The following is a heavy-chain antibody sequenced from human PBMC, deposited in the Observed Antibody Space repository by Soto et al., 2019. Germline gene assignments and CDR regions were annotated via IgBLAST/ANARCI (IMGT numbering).Heavy chain of an antibody. Sequence: GGSLRLSCAASGFTFSDRYMDWVRQAPGKGLEWVGRTKDKANSYTTEYAASVKGRFTISRDDSRNSVYLQMNSLKTDDTSVYYCTIEGAYPGPDFDYWGQGTLVTVSS. D-gene: IGHD3-16*01. CDR2: TKDKANSYTT. V-gene: IGHV3-72*01. CDR3: TIEGAYPGPDFDY. CDR1: GFTFSDRY. J-gene: IGHJ4*02.